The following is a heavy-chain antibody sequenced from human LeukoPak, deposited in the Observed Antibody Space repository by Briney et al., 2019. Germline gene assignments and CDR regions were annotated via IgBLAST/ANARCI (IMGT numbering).Heavy chain of an antibody. CDR2: IYPADSDSNT. CDR1: GYRFASYW. CDR3: AMVVGATDTVAAFDI. J-gene: IGHJ3*02. D-gene: IGHD1-26*01. Sequence: GESLKISCKGFGYRFASYWIGWVRQMPGKGLEWMGIIYPADSDSNTRYSPSFQGQVTISADKSISTAYLQWSSLKASDTAMYYCAMVVGATDTVAAFDIWGQGTMVTVSS. V-gene: IGHV5-51*01.